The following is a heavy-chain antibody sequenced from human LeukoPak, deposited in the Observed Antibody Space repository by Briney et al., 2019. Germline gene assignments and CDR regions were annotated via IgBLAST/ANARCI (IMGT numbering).Heavy chain of an antibody. Sequence: PSETLSLTCTVSGGSISSGGYYWSWIRQPPGKGLEWIGYIYHSGTTYYNPSLKSRVTISVDRSKNQFSLKLSSVTAADTAVYYCARWNYDFWSGYSHFDYWGQGALVTVSS. CDR1: GGSISSGGYY. CDR3: ARWNYDFWSGYSHFDY. J-gene: IGHJ4*02. D-gene: IGHD3-3*01. CDR2: IYHSGTT. V-gene: IGHV4-30-2*01.